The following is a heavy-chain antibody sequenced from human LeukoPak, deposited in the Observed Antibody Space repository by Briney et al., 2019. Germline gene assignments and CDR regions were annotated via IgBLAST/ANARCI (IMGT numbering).Heavy chain of an antibody. Sequence: GGSLRLSCAASGFTFSSYAMHWVRQAPGKGLEYVSAISGNGGSTYYANSVKGRFTISRDNSKNTLYLQMGSLRAEDMAVYYCARASAAAGPFDYWGQGTLVTVSS. D-gene: IGHD6-13*01. CDR2: ISGNGGST. J-gene: IGHJ4*02. CDR1: GFTFSSYA. V-gene: IGHV3-64*01. CDR3: ARASAAAGPFDY.